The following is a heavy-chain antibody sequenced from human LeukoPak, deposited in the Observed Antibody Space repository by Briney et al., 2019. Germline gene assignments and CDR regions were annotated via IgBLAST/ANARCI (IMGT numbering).Heavy chain of an antibody. D-gene: IGHD6-13*01. J-gene: IGHJ4*02. CDR1: GGTFSSYA. V-gene: IGHV1-69*05. Sequence: ASVKVSCKASGGTFSSYAISWVRQAPGQGLEWMGGIIPIFGTANYAQRFQGRVTITTDESTSTAYMELSSLRSEDTAVYYCARGGTAAGQFDYWGQGTLVTVSS. CDR2: IIPIFGTA. CDR3: ARGGTAAGQFDY.